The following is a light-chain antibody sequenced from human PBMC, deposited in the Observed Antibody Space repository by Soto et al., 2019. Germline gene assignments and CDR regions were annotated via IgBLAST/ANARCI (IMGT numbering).Light chain of an antibody. CDR1: QSFSSSY. Sequence: EIVLTQSPGTLSLSPGERATLSCRASQSFSSSYLAWYQQKPGQAPRLLIYATSSRATGIPDRLSGSGSQTDFTLTISRLEPDDFAVYYCQQYGTSPRTFGQGTKVDIK. J-gene: IGKJ1*01. V-gene: IGKV3-20*01. CDR3: QQYGTSPRT. CDR2: ATS.